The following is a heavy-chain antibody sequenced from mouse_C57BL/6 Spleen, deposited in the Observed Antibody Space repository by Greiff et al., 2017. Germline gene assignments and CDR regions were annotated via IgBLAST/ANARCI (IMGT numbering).Heavy chain of an antibody. CDR1: GYTFTDYN. Sequence: EVQLQQSGPELVKPGASVKIPCKASGYTFTDYNMDWVKQSHGKSLEWIGDINPNNGGTIYNQKFKGKATLTVDKSYSTAYMELRSLTSEDTAVYYCAREGDGNYEDWFAYWGQGTLVTVSA. J-gene: IGHJ3*01. V-gene: IGHV1-18*01. D-gene: IGHD2-1*01. CDR2: INPNNGGT. CDR3: AREGDGNYEDWFAY.